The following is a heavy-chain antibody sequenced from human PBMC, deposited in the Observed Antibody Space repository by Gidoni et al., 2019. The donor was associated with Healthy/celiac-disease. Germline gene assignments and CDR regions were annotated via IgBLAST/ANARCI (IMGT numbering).Heavy chain of an antibody. CDR2: IYYSGST. V-gene: IGHV4-61*01. D-gene: IGHD5-12*01. Sequence: QVQLQESGPGLVKPSETLSLTCTVSGGSVSSGSYYWSWIRQPPGKGLEWIGYIYYSGSTNYNPALKSRVAISVDTTKTQFSLKLSSVTAADTAVYYCARARGNGYNYNYWGQGTLVTVSS. J-gene: IGHJ4*02. CDR3: ARARGNGYNYNY. CDR1: GGSVSSGSYY.